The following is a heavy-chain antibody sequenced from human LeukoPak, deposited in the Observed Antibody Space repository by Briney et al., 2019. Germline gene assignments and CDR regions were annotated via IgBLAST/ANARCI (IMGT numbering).Heavy chain of an antibody. Sequence: GESLKISCKGSGSTFTSYWITWVRQMPGKGLEWLGIIYPVDSDTKYSPSFQGQVTISADKSISTAYLQWSSLKASDTAMYYCAGQDIVVVATTTRAFDIWGQGTMVTVSS. D-gene: IGHD2-15*01. V-gene: IGHV5-51*01. CDR3: AGQDIVVVATTTRAFDI. CDR1: GSTFTSYW. CDR2: IYPVDSDT. J-gene: IGHJ3*02.